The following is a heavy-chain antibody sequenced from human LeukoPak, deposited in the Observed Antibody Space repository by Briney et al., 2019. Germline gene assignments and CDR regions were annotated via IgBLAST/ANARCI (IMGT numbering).Heavy chain of an antibody. D-gene: IGHD2-15*01. CDR2: IGAYNGNT. Sequence: EASVEISCKASGYTFTSYGISWVRQAPGQGLEGMGWIGAYNGNTNYAQRLQGRVTMTTDTSTNTAYMELRGLRSDDTAVYYCARDAPTPRLTPDYWGQGSLVTVSS. CDR1: GYTFTSYG. J-gene: IGHJ4*02. CDR3: ARDAPTPRLTPDY. V-gene: IGHV1-18*01.